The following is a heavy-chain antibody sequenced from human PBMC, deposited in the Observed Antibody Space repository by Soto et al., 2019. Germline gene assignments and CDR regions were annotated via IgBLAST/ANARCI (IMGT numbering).Heavy chain of an antibody. V-gene: IGHV4-4*07. D-gene: IGHD3-9*01. CDR1: GGPISSYY. Sequence: SETLSLTCTVSGGPISSYYWSWIRQPAGKGLEWIGRIYTSGSTNYNPSLKSRVTMSVDTSKNQFSLKLSSVTAADTAVYYCARDRRYFDWLNYYGMDVWGQGTTVTVSS. CDR2: IYTSGST. CDR3: ARDRRYFDWLNYYGMDV. J-gene: IGHJ6*02.